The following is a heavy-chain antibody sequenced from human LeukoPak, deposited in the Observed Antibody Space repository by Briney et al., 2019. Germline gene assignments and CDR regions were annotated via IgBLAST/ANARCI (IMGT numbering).Heavy chain of an antibody. CDR2: ISGSGGST. J-gene: IGHJ4*02. Sequence: GGSLRLSCAASGFTFSSYAMSWVRQAPGKGLEWVSAISGSGGSTYYADSVKGRFIISRDNSKNTLYLQMNSLRAEDTAVYYCAKVRFSSGWYRDPLDYWGQGTLVTVSS. CDR3: AKVRFSSGWYRDPLDY. V-gene: IGHV3-23*01. D-gene: IGHD6-19*01. CDR1: GFTFSSYA.